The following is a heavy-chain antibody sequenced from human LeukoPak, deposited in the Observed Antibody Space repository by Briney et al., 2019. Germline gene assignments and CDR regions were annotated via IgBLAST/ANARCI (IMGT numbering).Heavy chain of an antibody. CDR3: VRQTWLLDY. V-gene: IGHV4-59*08. D-gene: IGHD3-9*01. J-gene: IGHJ4*02. CDR1: GGSITPWY. Sequence: SDTLSLTCIVSGGSITPWYWSWIRQPTGQALECIGHDHYTGSTIYNPPLQSRVTISVDTSKNEFSLKIRSVTAADKGMYYCVRQTWLLDYWGQGTLVTVSS. CDR2: DHYTGST.